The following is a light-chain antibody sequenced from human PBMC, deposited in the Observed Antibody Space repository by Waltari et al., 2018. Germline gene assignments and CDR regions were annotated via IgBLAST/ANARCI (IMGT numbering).Light chain of an antibody. CDR1: RSIVVW. Sequence: DIQVTQSPSTLSALVGARVTITCRASRSIVVWLACYQLKPGKAPRLLIYKASYLESGVPSRFSGSGSGTEFTLTISSLQADDFATYYCLQYNSYPWTFGQGTKVEIK. V-gene: IGKV1-5*03. J-gene: IGKJ1*01. CDR3: LQYNSYPWT. CDR2: KAS.